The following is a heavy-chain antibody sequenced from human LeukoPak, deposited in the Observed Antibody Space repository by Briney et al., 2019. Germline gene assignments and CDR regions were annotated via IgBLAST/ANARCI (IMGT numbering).Heavy chain of an antibody. CDR2: ISTDGST. D-gene: IGHD4-17*01. J-gene: IGHJ5*02. Sequence: SETLSLTCTVSGDSISSGAYYWSWIRQPAGKGLEWIGRISTDGSTNYNPSLNSRVTMSVDASNNHFSLKLNSVTAADTAVYYCARVQTVTNLQLGFDPWGQGTLVTVSS. CDR3: ARVQTVTNLQLGFDP. CDR1: GDSISSGAYY. V-gene: IGHV4-61*02.